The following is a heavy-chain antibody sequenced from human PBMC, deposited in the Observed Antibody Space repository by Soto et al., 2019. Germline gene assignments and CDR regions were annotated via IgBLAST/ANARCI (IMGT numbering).Heavy chain of an antibody. CDR1: GFSFSLFW. J-gene: IGHJ4*02. CDR3: ARTGWPQSSYYFDY. CDR2: INEDGSEK. V-gene: IGHV3-7*03. D-gene: IGHD3-16*01. Sequence: EVQLAESGGGLVQPGGSLRLSCAASGFSFSLFWMSWVRQTPGKGLEWVANINEDGSEKFFADSVKGRFTISRDNAKNSLSLQMNSLTDDDTAVYYCARTGWPQSSYYFDYWGQGTLVTVSS.